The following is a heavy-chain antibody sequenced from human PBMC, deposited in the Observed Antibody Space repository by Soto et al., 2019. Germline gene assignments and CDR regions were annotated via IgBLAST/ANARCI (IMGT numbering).Heavy chain of an antibody. CDR3: GRHRGGGGMYFEC. D-gene: IGHD2-15*01. V-gene: IGHV4-31*03. J-gene: IGHJ4*02. Sequence: QVQLQESGPGLVKPSQTLSLTCTVSGGSMSSGGHYWTWIRQHPEKGLEWIGYIYYNGGTYYNPYLTSRVIMAVDTSKNQFSLRLSSVAAADTAVYYCGRHRGGGGMYFECWGQGTLVTVSS. CDR2: IYYNGGT. CDR1: GGSMSSGGHY.